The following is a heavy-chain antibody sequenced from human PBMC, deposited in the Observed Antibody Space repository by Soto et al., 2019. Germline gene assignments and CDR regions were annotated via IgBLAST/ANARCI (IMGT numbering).Heavy chain of an antibody. Sequence: ASVTVSCKASGSTFSSYAISWVRQAPGQGLEWMGGIIPIFGTANYAQKFQGRVTITADESTSTAYMELSSLRSEDTAVYYCASPGMTRGKRAFDIWGQGTMVTVSS. J-gene: IGHJ3*02. D-gene: IGHD6-13*01. CDR2: IIPIFGTA. CDR1: GSTFSSYA. CDR3: ASPGMTRGKRAFDI. V-gene: IGHV1-69*13.